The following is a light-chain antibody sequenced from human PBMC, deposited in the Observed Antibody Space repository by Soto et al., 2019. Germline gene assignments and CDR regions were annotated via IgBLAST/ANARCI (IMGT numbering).Light chain of an antibody. CDR3: QQYGSSPWT. CDR2: GAS. Sequence: VLTLSPGTLSLSPGERATLSCRASQSVSSSYLAWYQQKPGQAPRLLIYGASSRATGIPDRFSGSGSGTDFTLTISRLEPEDFAVYYCQQYGSSPWTFGQGTKVDIK. J-gene: IGKJ1*01. V-gene: IGKV3-20*01. CDR1: QSVSSSY.